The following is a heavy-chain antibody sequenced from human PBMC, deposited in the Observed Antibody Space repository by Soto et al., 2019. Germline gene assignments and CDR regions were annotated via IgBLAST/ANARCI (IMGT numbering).Heavy chain of an antibody. CDR1: GGSISSYY. CDR3: ARGPASFGVVIMPDFDY. V-gene: IGHV4-59*01. CDR2: IYYSGST. Sequence: SETLSLTCTVSGGSISSYYWSWIRQPPGKGLEWIGYIYYSGSTNYNPSLKRRVTISVDTSKNQFSLKLSSVTAADTAVYYCARGPASFGVVIMPDFDYWGQGTLVTVSS. J-gene: IGHJ4*02. D-gene: IGHD3-3*01.